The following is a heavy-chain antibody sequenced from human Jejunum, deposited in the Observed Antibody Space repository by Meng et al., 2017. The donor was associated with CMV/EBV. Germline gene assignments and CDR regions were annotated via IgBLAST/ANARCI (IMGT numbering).Heavy chain of an antibody. CDR1: EFTFGVDW. CDR3: AREYISGGLDI. J-gene: IGHJ3*02. D-gene: IGHD2-15*01. CDR2: INGDGSST. Sequence: VATEFTFGVDWRPWVRQAPGKGLVWVSRINGDGSSTSYADSVKGRFTISRDNAKNTLYVQMNSLRAEDTAVYYCAREYISGGLDIWGQGTMVTVSS. V-gene: IGHV3-74*01.